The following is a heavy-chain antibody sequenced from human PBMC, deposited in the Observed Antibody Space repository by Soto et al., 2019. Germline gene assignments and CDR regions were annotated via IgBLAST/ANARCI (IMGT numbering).Heavy chain of an antibody. Sequence: QVQLVQSGAEVKKPGSSVKVSCMASGGTFSSYAISWVRQAPGQGLEWMGGIIPIFGKANYAQKFQGRVTITADESTSTAYMELSSLRTEDTAVYYCARSARRDGYNCDYYYGMDVWGQGTTVTVSS. V-gene: IGHV1-69*01. D-gene: IGHD5-12*01. CDR1: GGTFSSYA. CDR2: IIPIFGKA. CDR3: ARSARRDGYNCDYYYGMDV. J-gene: IGHJ6*02.